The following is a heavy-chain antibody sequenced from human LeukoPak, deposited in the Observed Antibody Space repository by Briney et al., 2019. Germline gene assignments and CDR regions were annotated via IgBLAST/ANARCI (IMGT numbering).Heavy chain of an antibody. Sequence: GESLNISCKGSGYRFTNYWIACVRQMPGKGLEWMGIIYPGDSDIRYSPSFQGQVTISADKSISTASLQCSGLKASDTAMYYCARLIGGYNWSLEYWGQGTLVTVSS. J-gene: IGHJ4*02. CDR3: ARLIGGYNWSLEY. CDR1: GYRFTNYW. CDR2: IYPGDSDI. D-gene: IGHD1-1*01. V-gene: IGHV5-51*01.